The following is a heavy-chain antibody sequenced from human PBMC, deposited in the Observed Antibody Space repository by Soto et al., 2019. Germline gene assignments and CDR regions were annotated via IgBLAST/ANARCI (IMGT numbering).Heavy chain of an antibody. CDR1: GGSISSCGYY. V-gene: IGHV4-31*03. J-gene: IGHJ6*01. CDR3: ARGRKDIVLGPAGSCSKLKHPYYCLVV. Sequence: SETLSLTCTVYGGSISSCGYYWSWIRQDPGKGLEWIGYIYYSGSTYYNPSLKSRVTISVDTSKNQFSLKLSSVTAADTAVYYCARGRKDIVLGPAGSCSKLKHPYYCLVVWGHGTMVPVS. CDR2: IYYSGST. D-gene: IGHD2-2*01.